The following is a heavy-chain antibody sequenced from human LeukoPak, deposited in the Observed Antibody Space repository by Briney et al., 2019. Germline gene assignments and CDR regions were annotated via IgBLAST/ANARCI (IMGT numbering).Heavy chain of an antibody. V-gene: IGHV3-23*01. CDR2: IGGSGGST. CDR3: ATLYQLLYFDY. D-gene: IGHD2-2*01. J-gene: IGHJ4*02. Sequence: GGSLRLSCAASGFTFTDYGMTWVRQAPGKGLEWVSVIGGSGGSTYYADSVKGRFTMSRDISKNTLYLQMNSLRAEDTAVYYCATLYQLLYFDYWGQGTLVTVSS. CDR1: GFTFTDYG.